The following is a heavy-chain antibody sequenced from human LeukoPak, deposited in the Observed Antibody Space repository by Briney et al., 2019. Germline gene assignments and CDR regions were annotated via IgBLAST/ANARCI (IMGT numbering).Heavy chain of an antibody. CDR3: VIVVVTAIQKRVDY. J-gene: IGHJ4*02. V-gene: IGHV1-69*04. CDR1: GGTFSSYA. Sequence: GASVKVSCKASGGTFSSYAISWVRQAPGQGLEWMGRIIPILGIANYAQKFQGRVTITADKSTSTAYMELSSLRSEDTAVYYCVIVVVTAIQKRVDYWGQGTLVTVSS. CDR2: IIPILGIA. D-gene: IGHD2-21*02.